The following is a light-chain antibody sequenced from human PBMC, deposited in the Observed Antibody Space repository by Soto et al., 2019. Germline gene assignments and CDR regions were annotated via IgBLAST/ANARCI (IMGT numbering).Light chain of an antibody. V-gene: IGKV3-15*01. Sequence: EIVMTQSPATLSVSPGERATLSSRASKSVSSNLAWYQQKPGQAPRLLIYGASTRATGIPARFSGSGSGTEFTLTISSLQSEDFAVYYCQQYNNWLPWTFGQGTKVEI. CDR3: QQYNNWLPWT. CDR2: GAS. J-gene: IGKJ1*01. CDR1: KSVSSN.